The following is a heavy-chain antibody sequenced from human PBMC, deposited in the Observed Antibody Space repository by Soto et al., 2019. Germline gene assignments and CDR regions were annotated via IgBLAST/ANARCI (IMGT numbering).Heavy chain of an antibody. CDR3: ARSKGAAPGSFWS. V-gene: IGHV4-59*01. CDR1: GGSISSYY. J-gene: IGHJ5*02. D-gene: IGHD6-13*01. CDR2: IYYTGIT. Sequence: QVQLQESGPGLVKPSETLSLTCTVSGGSISSYYWGWIRQPPGKGLEWIGYIYYTGITNYNPALKSRVTVSVDTSKNHFSLKLSSVTAADTAVYYCARSKGAAPGSFWSWGQGTLVTVSS.